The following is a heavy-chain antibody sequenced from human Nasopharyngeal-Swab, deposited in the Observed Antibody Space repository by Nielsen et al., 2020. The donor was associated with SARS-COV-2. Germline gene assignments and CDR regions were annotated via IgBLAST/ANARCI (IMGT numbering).Heavy chain of an antibody. V-gene: IGHV4-4*07. CDR2: IYTSGST. CDR1: GGSISSYY. D-gene: IGHD1-26*01. CDR3: AGGSFSGVAPDDTFDY. J-gene: IGHJ4*02. Sequence: GSLRLSCTVSGGSISSYYWSWIRQPAGKGLEWIGRIYTSGSTNYNPSLKSRVTMSVDTSKNQFSLKLSSVTAADTAVYYCAGGSFSGVAPDDTFDYWGQGTLVTVPS.